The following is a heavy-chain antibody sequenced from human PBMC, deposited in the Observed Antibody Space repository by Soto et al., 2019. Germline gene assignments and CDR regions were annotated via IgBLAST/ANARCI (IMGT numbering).Heavy chain of an antibody. CDR1: GYTFASYA. CDR3: ARAPRYSSGWCGY. CDR2: INAGNGNT. J-gene: IGHJ4*02. Sequence: ASVKVSCKASGYTFASYAMHWVRQAPGQRLEWMGWINAGNGNTKYSQKFQGRVTITRDTSASTAYMELSSLRSEDTAVYYCARAPRYSSGWCGYWGQGTLVTVSS. V-gene: IGHV1-3*01. D-gene: IGHD6-19*01.